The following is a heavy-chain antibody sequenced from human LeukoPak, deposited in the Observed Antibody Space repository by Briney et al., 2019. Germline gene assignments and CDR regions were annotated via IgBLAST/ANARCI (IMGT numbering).Heavy chain of an antibody. CDR3: AREVVAPPTGYYYMDV. V-gene: IGHV3-21*01. J-gene: IGHJ6*03. CDR1: GFSFSSYS. D-gene: IGHD2-15*01. CDR2: ISSSSSYI. Sequence: GGSLRLSCAASGFSFSSYSFNWVRQAPGKGLEWVSSISSSSSYIYYADSVKGRFTTSRDNAKNSLYLQMNSLRAEDTAVYYCAREVVAPPTGYYYMDVWGKGTTVTVSS.